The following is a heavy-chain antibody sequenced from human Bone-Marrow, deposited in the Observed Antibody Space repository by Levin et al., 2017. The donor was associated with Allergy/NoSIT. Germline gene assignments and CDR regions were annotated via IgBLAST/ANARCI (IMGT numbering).Heavy chain of an antibody. Sequence: PSETLSLTCTVSGASISSSSDYWGWTRQPPGKGLEWIGSVFHSGDSYYNPSLKSRVTISVDTSRNQFSLKMNSVTAADTAVYYCAREDGSGSHGSDYWGQGTLVTVSS. D-gene: IGHD3-10*01. V-gene: IGHV4-39*07. CDR1: GASISSSSDY. CDR2: VFHSGDS. CDR3: AREDGSGSHGSDY. J-gene: IGHJ4*02.